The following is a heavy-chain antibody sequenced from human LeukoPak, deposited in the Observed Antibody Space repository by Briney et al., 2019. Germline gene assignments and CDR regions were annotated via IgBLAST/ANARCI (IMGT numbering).Heavy chain of an antibody. D-gene: IGHD2-15*01. CDR2: IIPIFGTA. CDR1: GGTFSRYA. V-gene: IGHV1-69*13. J-gene: IGHJ4*02. Sequence: ASVKVSCKASGGTFSRYAISWVRQAPGQGLEWMGGIIPIFGTANYAQKFQGRVTITADESTSTAYMELSSLRSEDTAVYYCAREYLFGGGFDYRGQGTLVTVSS. CDR3: AREYLFGGGFDY.